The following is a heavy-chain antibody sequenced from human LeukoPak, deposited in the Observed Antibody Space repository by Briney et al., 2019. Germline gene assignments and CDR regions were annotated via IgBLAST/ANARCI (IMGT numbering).Heavy chain of an antibody. D-gene: IGHD2-2*01. CDR3: AKDPGWVVVVPAAIDY. CDR1: GFTFSSYG. CDR2: ISYDGSNK. J-gene: IGHJ4*02. Sequence: GGSLRLACAASGFTFSSYGMHWVRQAPGKRLEWVAVISYDGSNKYYADSVKGRFTISRDNSKNTLYLQMNSLRAEDTAVYYCAKDPGWVVVVPAAIDYWGQGTLVTVSS. V-gene: IGHV3-30*18.